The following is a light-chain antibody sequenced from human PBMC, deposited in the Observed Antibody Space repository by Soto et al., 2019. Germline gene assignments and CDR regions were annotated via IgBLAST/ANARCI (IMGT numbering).Light chain of an antibody. CDR2: DAS. J-gene: IGKJ1*01. CDR1: HYITIY. V-gene: IGKV3-11*01. CDR3: QHFVNSLTWT. Sequence: EIVLTQSPATLSFSPGERATLSCRASHYITIYLAWYQQKPGQAPRLLIYDASNRATGIPARFSGSGSGTDFTLTISRLEPEDFAVYYCQHFVNSLTWTFGQGTKVDIK.